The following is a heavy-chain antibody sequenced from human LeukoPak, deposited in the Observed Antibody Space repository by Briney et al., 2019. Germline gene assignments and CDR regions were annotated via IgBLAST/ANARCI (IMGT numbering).Heavy chain of an antibody. J-gene: IGHJ3*02. CDR3: ARVLAAAGPFADDAFDI. CDR1: GFTFSSYW. V-gene: IGHV3-74*01. D-gene: IGHD6-13*01. CDR2: INSDGSST. Sequence: GGSLRLSCAASGFTFSSYWMHWVRQAPGKGLVWVSRINSDGSSTSYADSVKGRFTISRDNAKNTLYLQMNSLRAEDTAVYYCARVLAAAGPFADDAFDIWGQGTMVTVSS.